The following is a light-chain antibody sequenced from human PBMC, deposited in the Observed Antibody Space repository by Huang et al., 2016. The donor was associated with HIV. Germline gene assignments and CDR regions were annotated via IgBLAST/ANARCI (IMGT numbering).Light chain of an antibody. Sequence: ETVMTQSPASLSVSPGARATLSCRAGQNVYSNLAWYQHKPGQAPRLLIYGASTRATGVPARFSGSGSVTEFALTISSLQSEDFAVYYCLQYYDWPPWTFGQGTKVEI. CDR2: GAS. J-gene: IGKJ1*01. CDR3: LQYYDWPPWT. CDR1: QNVYSN. V-gene: IGKV3-15*01.